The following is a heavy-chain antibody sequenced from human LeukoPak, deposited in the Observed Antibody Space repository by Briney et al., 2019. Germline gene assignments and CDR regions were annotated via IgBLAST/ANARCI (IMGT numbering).Heavy chain of an antibody. Sequence: GGSLRLSCAASRFTFISYGMQWVRQAPGKGLVWVSRINTDGSSTSYADSVKGRFTISRDNAKNTLYLQMNSLRAEDTAVYYCARELPREVTLDYWGQGTLVTVSS. CDR3: ARELPREVTLDY. J-gene: IGHJ4*01. CDR2: INTDGSST. V-gene: IGHV3-74*01. D-gene: IGHD2-21*02. CDR1: RFTFISYG.